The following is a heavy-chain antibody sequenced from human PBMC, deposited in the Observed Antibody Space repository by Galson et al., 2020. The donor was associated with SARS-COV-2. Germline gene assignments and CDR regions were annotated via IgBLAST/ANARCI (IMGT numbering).Heavy chain of an antibody. Sequence: ASVKVSCKASGYTFTSYGISWVRQAPGQGLEWMGRISAYNGNTNYAQKLQGRVTMTTDTSTSTAYMELRSLRSDDTAVYYCARVVYSSGSRSFDYWGQGTLVTVSS. CDR3: ARVVYSSGSRSFDY. CDR2: ISAYNGNT. J-gene: IGHJ4*02. CDR1: GYTFTSYG. D-gene: IGHD3-22*01. V-gene: IGHV1-18*04.